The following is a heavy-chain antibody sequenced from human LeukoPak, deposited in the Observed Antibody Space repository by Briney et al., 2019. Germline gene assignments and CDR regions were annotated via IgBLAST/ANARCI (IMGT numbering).Heavy chain of an antibody. V-gene: IGHV3-23*01. CDR2: ISGSGGST. CDR3: AKSYPGDSTSCLDY. Sequence: QPGGSLRLSCAASGFTFSSYAMSWVRQAPGRGLEWVSAISGSGGSTYYADSVKGRFTISRDNSKNTLYLQMNSLRAEDTAVCYCAKSYPGDSTSCLDYWGQGTLVTVSS. CDR1: GFTFSSYA. D-gene: IGHD2-2*01. J-gene: IGHJ4*02.